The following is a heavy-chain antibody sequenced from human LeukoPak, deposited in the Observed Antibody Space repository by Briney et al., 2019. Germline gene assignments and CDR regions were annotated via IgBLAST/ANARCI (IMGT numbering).Heavy chain of an antibody. V-gene: IGHV4-59*08. Sequence: SETLSLTCTVSGGSIRSYYWSWIRQPPGKGLEWIGYIYYSGSTNYNPSLKSRVTISVDTSKNQFSLKLSSVTAADTAVYYCARHFSVAGESYYYYYGMDVWGQGTTVTVSS. CDR2: IYYSGST. J-gene: IGHJ6*02. CDR1: GGSIRSYY. D-gene: IGHD6-19*01. CDR3: ARHFSVAGESYYYYYGMDV.